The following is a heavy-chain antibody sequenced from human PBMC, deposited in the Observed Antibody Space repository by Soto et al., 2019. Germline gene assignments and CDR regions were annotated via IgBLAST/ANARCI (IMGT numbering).Heavy chain of an antibody. CDR3: AKVSTSGTYYYFDY. J-gene: IGHJ4*02. Sequence: DVQLLESGGGLVQPGGSLRLSCAASGFTFSNYAMSWVRQAPGKGLEWISAIRNSGSDTYYVDSVKGRFTISRDNSNNMLYLQMNTLRAEDTAIYYCAKVSTSGTYYYFDYWGQGTLVTVSS. D-gene: IGHD1-26*01. CDR2: IRNSGSDT. CDR1: GFTFSNYA. V-gene: IGHV3-23*01.